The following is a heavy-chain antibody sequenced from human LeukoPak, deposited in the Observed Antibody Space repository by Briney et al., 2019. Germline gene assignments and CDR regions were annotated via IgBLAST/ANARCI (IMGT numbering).Heavy chain of an antibody. V-gene: IGHV4-59*01. CDR3: ARENYYYDSSGYYYGDAFDI. CDR1: GGSISSYY. Sequence: SETLSLTCTVSGGSISSYYWSWIRQPPGKGLEWIGYIYYSGSTNYNPSLKSRVTISVDTSKNQFSLKLSSVTAADTAVYYCARENYYYDSSGYYYGDAFDIWGQGTMVTVSS. CDR2: IYYSGST. J-gene: IGHJ3*02. D-gene: IGHD3-22*01.